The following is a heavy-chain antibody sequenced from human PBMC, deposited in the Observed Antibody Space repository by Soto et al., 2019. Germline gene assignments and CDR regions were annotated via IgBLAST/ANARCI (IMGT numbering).Heavy chain of an antibody. CDR1: GYTFTSYY. D-gene: IGHD6-13*01. Sequence: GASVKVSCKASGYTFTSYYMDRLRQTPGQGLEWMRIINPSGGSTSYAQKFQGRVTMTRDTSKSTVYMELISLRAEDMALYYCAGGIAAAGTRFDSWGQGTLVTVSS. CDR2: INPSGGST. J-gene: IGHJ4*02. CDR3: AGGIAAAGTRFDS. V-gene: IGHV1-46*01.